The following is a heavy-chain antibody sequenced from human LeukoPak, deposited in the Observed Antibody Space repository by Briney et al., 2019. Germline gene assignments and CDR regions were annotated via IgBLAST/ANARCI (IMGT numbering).Heavy chain of an antibody. D-gene: IGHD3-3*01. Sequence: SETLSLTCAVSGGSISSSNWWSWVRQPPGKGLEWIGSIYYSGSTYYNPSLKSRVTISVDTSKNQFSLKLSSVTAADTAVYYCARHGPDYDFWSGYYYYYYGMDVWGQGTTVTVSS. CDR3: ARHGPDYDFWSGYYYYYYGMDV. CDR2: IYYSGST. CDR1: GGSISSSNW. J-gene: IGHJ6*02. V-gene: IGHV4-39*01.